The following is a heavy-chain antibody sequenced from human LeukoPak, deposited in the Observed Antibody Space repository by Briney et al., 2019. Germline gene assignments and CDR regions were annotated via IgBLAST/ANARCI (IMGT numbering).Heavy chain of an antibody. Sequence: SETLSLTCAVSGGSISSGGYSWSWIRQPPGKGLEWIGYIYHSGSTYYNPSLKSRVTISVDRSKNQFSLKLSSVTAADTAVYYCATYDYGDYGGKFDPWGQGTLVTVSS. CDR1: GGSISSGGYS. D-gene: IGHD4-17*01. J-gene: IGHJ5*02. V-gene: IGHV4-30-2*01. CDR3: ATYDYGDYGGKFDP. CDR2: IYHSGST.